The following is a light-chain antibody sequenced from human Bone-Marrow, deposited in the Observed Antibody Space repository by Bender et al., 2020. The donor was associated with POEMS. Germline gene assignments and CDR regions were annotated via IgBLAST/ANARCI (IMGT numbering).Light chain of an antibody. CDR2: DVT. J-gene: IGLJ2*01. V-gene: IGLV2-14*03. CDR1: NSDIGDYKY. Sequence: QSALTQPASVSGSPGQSVSISCTGINSDIGDYKYVSWYQQHPGKVPKLLIDDVTNPPSGVSHRFSGSKSGDTASLTISWLQTEDEADYYCSSYINNMILDVVFGGGTKLTVL. CDR3: SSYINNMILDVV.